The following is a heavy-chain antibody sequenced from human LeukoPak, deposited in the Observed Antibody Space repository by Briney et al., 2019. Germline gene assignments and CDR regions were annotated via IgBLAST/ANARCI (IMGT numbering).Heavy chain of an antibody. CDR2: IRSKAYGGTT. V-gene: IGHV3-49*04. CDR1: GFTFGDYA. J-gene: IGHJ4*02. CDR3: TSRQTAVDAFDY. D-gene: IGHD5-18*01. Sequence: GGSLRLSCTASGFTFGDYAMSWVRQAPGKGLEWVGFIRSKAYGGTTEYAASVKGRFTISRDDSKSIAYLQMNSLKTEDTAVYYCTSRQTAVDAFDYWGQGTLVTVSS.